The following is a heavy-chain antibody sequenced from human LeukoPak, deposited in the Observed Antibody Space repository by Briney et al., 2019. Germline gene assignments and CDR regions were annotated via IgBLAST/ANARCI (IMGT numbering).Heavy chain of an antibody. V-gene: IGHV3-30*04. J-gene: IGHJ4*02. CDR1: GFTFSSYA. CDR2: ISYDGSNK. Sequence: GGSLRLSCAASGFTFSSYAMHWVRRAPGKGLEWVAVISYDGSNKYYADSVKGRFTISRDNSKNTLYLQMNSLRAEDTAVYYCTTYYLLVRTFDYWGQGTLVTVSS. CDR3: TTYYLLVRTFDY. D-gene: IGHD3-10*01.